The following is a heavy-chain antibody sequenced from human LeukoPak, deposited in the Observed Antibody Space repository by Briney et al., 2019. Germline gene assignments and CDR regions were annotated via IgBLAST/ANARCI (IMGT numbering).Heavy chain of an antibody. CDR2: IKSKTDGGTT. J-gene: IGHJ4*02. CDR1: GFTFSNAW. D-gene: IGHD3-22*01. Sequence: GGSLRLSCAASGFTFSNAWMSWVRQAPGKGLEWVGRIKSKTDGGTTGYAAPVKGRFTISRDDSKNTLYLQMNSLKTEDTAVYYCTTSRYYYDSSGPLATFDYWGQGTLVTVSS. CDR3: TTSRYYYDSSGPLATFDY. V-gene: IGHV3-15*01.